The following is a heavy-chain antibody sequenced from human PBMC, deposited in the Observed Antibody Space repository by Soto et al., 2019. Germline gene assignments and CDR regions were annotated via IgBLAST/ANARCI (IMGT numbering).Heavy chain of an antibody. CDR1: GFTFSNAW. CDR3: TTDSYSTIIMVRYDY. D-gene: IGHD2-8*01. V-gene: IGHV3-15*07. CDR2: IKSKTDGGTT. J-gene: IGHJ4*01. Sequence: GGSLRLSCAASGFTFSNAWINWVRQAPGKGLEWVGRIKSKTDGGTTDYAEPVKGRFAISRDDSNNMVYLQMNSLKIEDTAVYYCTTDSYSTIIMVRYDYWGHGTVVTVSS.